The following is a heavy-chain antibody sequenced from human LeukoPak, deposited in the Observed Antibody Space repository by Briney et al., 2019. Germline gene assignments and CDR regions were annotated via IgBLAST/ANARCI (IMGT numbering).Heavy chain of an antibody. D-gene: IGHD6-19*01. CDR2: INRDGSTT. V-gene: IGHV3-74*01. Sequence: PGGSLRLSCAASGFTFSSYWMHWVRQAPGKGLVWVSRINRDGSTTRYADSVKGRFTISRDNAKNTLDLQMSSLRVEDTAVYYCARDTSSSFDYWGQGILVTVSS. CDR1: GFTFSSYW. J-gene: IGHJ4*02. CDR3: ARDTSSSFDY.